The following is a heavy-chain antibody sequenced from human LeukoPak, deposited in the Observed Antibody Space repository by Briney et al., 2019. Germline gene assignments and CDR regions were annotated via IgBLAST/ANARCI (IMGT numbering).Heavy chain of an antibody. J-gene: IGHJ5*02. CDR3: ARRGEKDCSSPNCLNWFDP. V-gene: IGHV1-69*01. D-gene: IGHD2-2*01. CDR2: IIPVFGTA. CDR1: GGIFTSFA. Sequence: ASVKVSCKAAGGIFTSFAISWVRQAPGQGLEWMGGIIPVFGTAQYAQKFQGRVTISADESTSKAYMELNSLRYDDTAVYYCARRGEKDCSSPNCLNWFDPWGQGTLVTVSS.